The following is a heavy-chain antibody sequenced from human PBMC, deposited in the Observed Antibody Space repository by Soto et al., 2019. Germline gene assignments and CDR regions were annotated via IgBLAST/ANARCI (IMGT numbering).Heavy chain of an antibody. J-gene: IGHJ3*02. Sequence: QVQLQQWGAGLLKPSETLSLTCAVSGGSFSGYYWSWIRQPPGKGLEWIGEINHSGSTDYNPSLKSRVTISVDTSMKQISLKVSSVTAADTAVYSCAGETSDYDILTTPTTFDIWGQGTMVTVSS. CDR1: GGSFSGYY. V-gene: IGHV4-34*02. D-gene: IGHD3-9*01. CDR3: AGETSDYDILTTPTTFDI. CDR2: INHSGST.